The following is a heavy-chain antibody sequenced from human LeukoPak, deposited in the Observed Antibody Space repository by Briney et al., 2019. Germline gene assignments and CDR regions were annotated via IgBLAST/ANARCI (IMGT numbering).Heavy chain of an antibody. CDR3: ARAARYSSSEGSGY. CDR1: GYTFTSYG. D-gene: IGHD6-13*01. CDR2: ISAYNGNT. Sequence: GASVKVSCKASGYTFTSYGISWVRQAPGQGLEWMGWISAYNGNTNYAQKLQGRVTMTTDTSTSTAYMELRSLRSGDTAVYYCARAARYSSSEGSGYWGQGTLVTVSS. J-gene: IGHJ4*02. V-gene: IGHV1-18*01.